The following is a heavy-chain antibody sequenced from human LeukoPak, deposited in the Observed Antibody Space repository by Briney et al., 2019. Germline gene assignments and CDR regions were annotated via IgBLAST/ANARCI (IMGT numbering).Heavy chain of an antibody. CDR1: GFIFSNYG. J-gene: IGHJ4*02. CDR3: AREWGRIAVAGGPGY. CDR2: IWYDGQTK. D-gene: IGHD6-19*01. V-gene: IGHV3-33*01. Sequence: GGSLRLSCEASGFIFSNYGMHWVRQAPGKGLEWVALIWYDGQTKFYADSVKGRFTISRDNSGNTLFLHMTSLRVEDTAVYYCAREWGRIAVAGGPGYWGQGALVTVSS.